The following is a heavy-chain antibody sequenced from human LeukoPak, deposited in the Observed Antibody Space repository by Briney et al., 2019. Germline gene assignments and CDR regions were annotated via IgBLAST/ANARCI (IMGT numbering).Heavy chain of an antibody. Sequence: GGSLRLSCAASGFTFSSYSMNWVRQAPGKGLEWVSYISSSSGTIYYADSVKGRFTISRDNAKNSLYLQMNSLRAEDTAVYYCARSSSGGDAFDIWGQGTMVTVSS. CDR2: ISSSSGTI. V-gene: IGHV3-48*01. D-gene: IGHD6-19*01. CDR3: ARSSSGGDAFDI. J-gene: IGHJ3*02. CDR1: GFTFSSYS.